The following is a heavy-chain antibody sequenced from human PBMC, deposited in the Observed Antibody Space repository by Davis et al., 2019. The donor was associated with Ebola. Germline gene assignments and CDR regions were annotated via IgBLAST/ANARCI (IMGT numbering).Heavy chain of an antibody. Sequence: SETLSLTCAVYGGSFSGYYWSWIRQPPGKGLEWIGEINHSGSTNYNPSLKSRVTISVDTSKNQFSLKLSSVTAADTAVYYCARGWRRWLQVMGYWSQGTLVTVSS. V-gene: IGHV4-34*01. CDR1: GGSFSGYY. J-gene: IGHJ4*02. D-gene: IGHD5-24*01. CDR3: ARGWRRWLQVMGY. CDR2: INHSGST.